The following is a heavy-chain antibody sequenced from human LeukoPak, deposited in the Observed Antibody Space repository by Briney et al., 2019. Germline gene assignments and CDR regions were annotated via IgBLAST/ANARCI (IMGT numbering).Heavy chain of an antibody. V-gene: IGHV4-59*01. J-gene: IGHJ3*02. D-gene: IGHD3-22*01. Sequence: PSETLSLTCTVSAGSISRYYWSWIRQPPGKGLVWIGCVSHSGRTSYNPSLKSRLTISVDTSKNQFSLRLSSVTAADTAMYYCARGGPIVVAPVALEYDAFDIWGPGTMVTVSS. CDR2: VSHSGRT. CDR1: AGSISRYY. CDR3: ARGGPIVVAPVALEYDAFDI.